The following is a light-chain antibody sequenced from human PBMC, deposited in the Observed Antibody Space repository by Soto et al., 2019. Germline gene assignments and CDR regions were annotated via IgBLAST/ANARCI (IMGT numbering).Light chain of an antibody. CDR2: INSDGSH. CDR1: SGHSSSA. V-gene: IGLV4-69*02. CDR3: QTWGTGILV. J-gene: IGLJ2*01. Sequence: QSVLTQSPSASASLGASVKMTCTLGSGHSSSAIAWHQQQPDKGPRYLMKINSDGSHSKGDGIPDRFSGSRSGAERSLTISSLQSEDEADYYCQTWGTGILVFGGGTKLTVL.